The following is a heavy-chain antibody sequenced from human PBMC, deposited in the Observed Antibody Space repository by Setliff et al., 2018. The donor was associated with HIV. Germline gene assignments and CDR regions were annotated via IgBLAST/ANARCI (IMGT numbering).Heavy chain of an antibody. J-gene: IGHJ4*02. V-gene: IGHV1-18*01. CDR1: GYSFRTYG. CDR3: GRAAWGFLWGVVDY. Sequence: WASVKVSCKASGYSFRTYGVGWVRRAPGQGLEWMGWISPYNGDTHYAQRVQDRITLTTDTFTNTAYMELRSLTYDDTGVYYCGRAAWGFLWGVVDYWGRGTLVTVSS. D-gene: IGHD3-16*01. CDR2: ISPYNGDT.